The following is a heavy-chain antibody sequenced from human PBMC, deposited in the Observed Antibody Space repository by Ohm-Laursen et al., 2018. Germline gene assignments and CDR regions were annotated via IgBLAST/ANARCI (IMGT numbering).Heavy chain of an antibody. CDR1: GYTFTSYY. D-gene: IGHD2-15*01. Sequence: ASVKVSCKASGYTFTSYYMHWVRQAPGQGLEWMGIINPSGGSTSYAQKFQGRVTMTRDTSTSTVYMELSSLRSEDTAVYYCAREPIVVVAATALDYWGQGTLVTVSS. J-gene: IGHJ4*02. CDR3: AREPIVVVAATALDY. V-gene: IGHV1-46*01. CDR2: INPSGGST.